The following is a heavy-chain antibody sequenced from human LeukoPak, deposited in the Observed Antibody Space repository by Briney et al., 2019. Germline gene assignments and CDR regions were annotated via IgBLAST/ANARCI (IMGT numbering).Heavy chain of an antibody. V-gene: IGHV4-34*01. J-gene: IGHJ5*02. CDR1: GGSFSGYY. Sequence: SETLSLTCAVYGGSFSGYYWSWIRQPPGKGLEWIGEINHRGSTNYNPSLKSRVTISVDTSKNQFSLKLSSVTAADTAVYYCAKRIGRDYYDSSGYFLGQDNWFDPWGQGTLVTVSS. CDR2: INHRGST. CDR3: AKRIGRDYYDSSGYFLGQDNWFDP. D-gene: IGHD3-22*01.